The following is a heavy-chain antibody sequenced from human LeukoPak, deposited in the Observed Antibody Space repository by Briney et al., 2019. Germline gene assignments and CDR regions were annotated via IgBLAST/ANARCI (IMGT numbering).Heavy chain of an antibody. D-gene: IGHD1-26*01. Sequence: ASVNVSFTASRYTFTDYYMHWVRQAPGQGLEWLGWINPNSGGTSYAQKFQGRVTMTRDTSISTAYMEMSRLRSDDTAVYYSAPMGATNFDHWGQGPLVTASS. CDR2: INPNSGGT. J-gene: IGHJ4*02. CDR3: APMGATNFDH. CDR1: RYTFTDYY. V-gene: IGHV1-2*02.